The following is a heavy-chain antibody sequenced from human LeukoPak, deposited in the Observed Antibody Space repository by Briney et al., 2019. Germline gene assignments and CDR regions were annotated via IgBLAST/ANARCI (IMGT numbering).Heavy chain of an antibody. CDR2: IKQDGSEK. D-gene: IGHD6-19*01. CDR1: GFTFSSYW. V-gene: IGHV3-7*01. CDR3: ARLAVAGSFYYYYYMDV. Sequence: YPGGSLRLSCAASGFTFSSYWMSWVRQAPGKGLEWVANIKQDGSEKYYVDSVKGRFTISRDNAKNSLYLQMNSLRAEDTAVYYCARLAVAGSFYYYYYMDVWGKGTTVTISS. J-gene: IGHJ6*03.